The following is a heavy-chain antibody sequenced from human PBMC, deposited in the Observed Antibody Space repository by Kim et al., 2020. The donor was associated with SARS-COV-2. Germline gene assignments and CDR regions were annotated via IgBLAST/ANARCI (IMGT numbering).Heavy chain of an antibody. CDR1: GGSISSYY. D-gene: IGHD3-22*01. J-gene: IGHJ3*02. CDR2: IYYSGST. Sequence: SETLSLTCTVSGGSISSYYWSWIRQPPGKGLEWIGYIYYSGSTNYNPSLKSRVTISVDTSKNQFSLKLSSVTAADTAVYYCARGADYYDSSGSHDAFDIWGQGTMVTVSS. CDR3: ARGADYYDSSGSHDAFDI. V-gene: IGHV4-59*13.